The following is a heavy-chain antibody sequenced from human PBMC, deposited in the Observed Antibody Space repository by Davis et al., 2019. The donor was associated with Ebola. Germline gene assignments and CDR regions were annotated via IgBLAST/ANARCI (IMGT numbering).Heavy chain of an antibody. V-gene: IGHV1-8*01. J-gene: IGHJ4*03. D-gene: IGHD5-12*01. Sequence: ASVKVSCKASGYTFTSYDINWVRQATGQGLEWMGWMNPNSGNTGYAQKFQGRVTMTRNTSISTAYMELSSLGSEDTAVYYCARGLLQNSGYDYWGQGTTVTVSS. CDR3: ARGLLQNSGYDY. CDR1: GYTFTSYD. CDR2: MNPNSGNT.